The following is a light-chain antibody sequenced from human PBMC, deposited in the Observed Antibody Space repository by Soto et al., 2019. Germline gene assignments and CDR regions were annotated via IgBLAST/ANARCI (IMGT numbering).Light chain of an antibody. Sequence: QSALTQPASVSGSPGQSITISCTEPARNVGGYNYVSWYQQHPGKAPNLMIYEVSNRPSGVSNRFSGSKSGNTASLTISGLQAEDEADYYCSSYTSSSTQVFGGGTQLTVL. CDR1: ARNVGGYNY. CDR3: SSYTSSSTQV. V-gene: IGLV2-14*01. J-gene: IGLJ7*01. CDR2: EVS.